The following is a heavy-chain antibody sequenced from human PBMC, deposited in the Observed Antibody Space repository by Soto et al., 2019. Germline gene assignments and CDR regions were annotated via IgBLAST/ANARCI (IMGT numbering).Heavy chain of an antibody. Sequence: ESGGGLVQPGGSLRLSCAASGFTFSSYAMSWVRQAPGKGLEWVSAISGSGGSTYYADSVKGRFTISRDNSKNTLYLQMNSLRAEDTAVYYCAKDSPRGGIVLMVYAIDAFDIWGQGTMVTVSS. CDR3: AKDSPRGGIVLMVYAIDAFDI. J-gene: IGHJ3*02. CDR2: ISGSGGST. CDR1: GFTFSSYA. D-gene: IGHD2-8*01. V-gene: IGHV3-23*01.